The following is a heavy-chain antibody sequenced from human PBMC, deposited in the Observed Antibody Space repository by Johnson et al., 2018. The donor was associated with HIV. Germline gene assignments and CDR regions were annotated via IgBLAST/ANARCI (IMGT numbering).Heavy chain of an antibody. CDR3: TTAGYGFSDAFDI. V-gene: IGHV3-11*01. CDR1: GFTFSDYY. Sequence: QVQLVESGGGLVKPGGSLRLSCAASGFTFSDYYMSWIRQAPGKGLEWVSYISSSGSTIYYADSVKGRFTISRDKNTLYLQINSLKTEDTAVYYCTTAGYGFSDAFDIWGQGTMVTVSS. D-gene: IGHD5-18*01. CDR2: ISSSGSTI. J-gene: IGHJ3*02.